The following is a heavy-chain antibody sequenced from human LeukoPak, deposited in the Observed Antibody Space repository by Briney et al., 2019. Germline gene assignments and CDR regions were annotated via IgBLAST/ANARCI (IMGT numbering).Heavy chain of an antibody. CDR1: GLTFSAYV. V-gene: IGHV3-30*04. J-gene: IGHJ4*01. CDR3: ARDGGYTGGWTYGAGDY. Sequence: RGSLRLSCAASGLTFSAYVMQWVRQAPGKGLECVAVISNDGNDKYYGDSVKGRFSISRDNSKNTLYLQMSSLRTEDTAVYYCARDGGYTGGWTYGAGDYWGQGTLVTVSS. CDR2: ISNDGNDK. D-gene: IGHD2-8*02.